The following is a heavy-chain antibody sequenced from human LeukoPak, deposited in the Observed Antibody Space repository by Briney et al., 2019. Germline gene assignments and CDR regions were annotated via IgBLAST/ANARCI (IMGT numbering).Heavy chain of an antibody. CDR2: IGPSSNAI. CDR3: ARIGYCSGGSCYWVHFDY. D-gene: IGHD2-15*01. CDR1: GFTFSGYS. Sequence: GGSLRLSCAASGFTFSGYSMNWVRQAPGKGLEWVSYIGPSSNAIHYPDSVKGRFTISRDNSKNTLYLQMNSLRAEDTAVYYCARIGYCSGGSCYWVHFDYWGQGTLVTVSS. J-gene: IGHJ4*02. V-gene: IGHV3-48*01.